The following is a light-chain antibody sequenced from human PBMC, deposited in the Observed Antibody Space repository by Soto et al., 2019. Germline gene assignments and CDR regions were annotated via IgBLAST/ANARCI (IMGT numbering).Light chain of an antibody. J-gene: IGKJ5*01. CDR3: QQLNSYS. CDR2: AAS. Sequence: DIQMTQSPSTLSASVGDRVTITCRASQGISSYLAWYQQKPGKAPKLLIYAASTLQSGVPSRFSGSGTGTDFTRTIRSLQPEDFATYHYQQLNSYSFGQGTRLEIK. V-gene: IGKV1-9*01. CDR1: QGISSY.